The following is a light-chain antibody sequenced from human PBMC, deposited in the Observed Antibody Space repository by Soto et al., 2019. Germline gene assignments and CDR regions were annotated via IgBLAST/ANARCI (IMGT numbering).Light chain of an antibody. CDR3: MQALLTPT. Sequence: DIVMTQSPLSLPVTPGEPASISCRSSQSLLHSNGYNYLDWYLQKPGQSPQLLIYLGSNRASGVPDRFSGSRSGTDFTLRINRVEAEDVGLYYCMQALLTPTFGQGTRLEIK. V-gene: IGKV2-28*01. CDR2: LGS. J-gene: IGKJ5*01. CDR1: QSLLHSNGYNY.